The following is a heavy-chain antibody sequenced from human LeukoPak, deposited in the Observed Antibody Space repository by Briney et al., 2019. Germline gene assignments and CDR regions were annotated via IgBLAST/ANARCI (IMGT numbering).Heavy chain of an antibody. CDR2: ISGSGGVT. CDR1: GFTFSSYG. CDR3: AKREWIQLWLPLSY. V-gene: IGHV3-23*01. J-gene: IGHJ4*02. D-gene: IGHD5-18*01. Sequence: PGGSLRLSCAASGFTFSSYGMSWVRQGPGKGLEWVSAISGSGGVTYYTDSVKGRFTTSTDKSKNTLYLQMNSLRAEDTAVYYCAKREWIQLWLPLSYWGQGTLVTVSS.